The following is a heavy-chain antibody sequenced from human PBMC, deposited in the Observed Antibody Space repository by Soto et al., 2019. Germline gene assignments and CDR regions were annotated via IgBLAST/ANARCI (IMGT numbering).Heavy chain of an antibody. J-gene: IGHJ5*02. CDR3: ARVFGIGGLDP. CDR1: GFTVSSNY. Sequence: GGSLRLSCAASGFTVSSNYMSWVRQASGKGLEWVSVIYSVGSTYYADSVKGRFTISRDNSKNTLYLQMNSLRAEDTAVYYCARVFGIGGLDPWGQGTLVTVSS. CDR2: IYSVGST. D-gene: IGHD1-26*01. V-gene: IGHV3-53*01.